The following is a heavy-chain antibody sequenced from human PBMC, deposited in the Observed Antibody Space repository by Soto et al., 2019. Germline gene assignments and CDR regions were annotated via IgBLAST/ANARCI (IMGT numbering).Heavy chain of an antibody. Sequence: QVQLQQWGAGLLKPSETLSLTCAVYGGSFSGYYWSWMRQPPGKGLEWIGEINHSGSTNYNPSLKSRVNISVHTSKNQFSLKLSSVTAADTAVYYCARGSSTSCYVRRFCRASRFDYWGQGTLVTVSS. D-gene: IGHD2-2*01. CDR1: GGSFSGYY. J-gene: IGHJ4*02. CDR2: INHSGST. V-gene: IGHV4-34*01. CDR3: ARGSSTSCYVRRFCRASRFDY.